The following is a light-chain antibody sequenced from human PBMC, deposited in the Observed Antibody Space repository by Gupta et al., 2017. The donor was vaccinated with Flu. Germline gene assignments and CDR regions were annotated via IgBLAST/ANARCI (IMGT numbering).Light chain of an antibody. CDR2: DAS. CDR3: QQRSTWPT. J-gene: IGKJ1*01. V-gene: IGKV3-11*01. Sequence: SPATLSLTPGERATLSCRASQSVNSYLAWYKQKPGQAPRLLIYDASNRATGIPARFSGSGSGTDFTLTISSLEPEDFAAYYCQQRSTWPTFGQGTKVEIK. CDR1: QSVNSY.